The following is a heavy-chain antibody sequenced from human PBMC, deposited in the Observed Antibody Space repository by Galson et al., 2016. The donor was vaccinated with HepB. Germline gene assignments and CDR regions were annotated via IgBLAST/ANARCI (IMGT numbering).Heavy chain of an antibody. CDR1: GYSFTNYW. Sequence: QSGAEVKKPGESLRISCKGSGYSFTNYWISWVRQMPGKGLEWMGRIDPSDSYTNYSPSFQGHVTISADKSLSAAYLQWSSLKASDTAIYYCARHEVYSYRDYWGQGTLVTVSS. J-gene: IGHJ4*02. D-gene: IGHD3-16*02. CDR2: IDPSDSYT. V-gene: IGHV5-10-1*01. CDR3: ARHEVYSYRDY.